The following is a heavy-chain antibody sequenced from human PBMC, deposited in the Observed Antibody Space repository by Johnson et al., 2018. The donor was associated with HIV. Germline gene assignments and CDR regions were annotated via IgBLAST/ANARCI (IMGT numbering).Heavy chain of an antibody. Sequence: VQLVESGGGVVQPGGSLRLSCAASGFTFTYAWMSWVRQAPGKGLVWVSRINSDGSRTTYADSVRGRFTISRDNSKNSLYLQMNSLRAEDTAVYYCARIPGSGWEHDAFDIWGQGTMVTVSS. CDR3: ARIPGSGWEHDAFDI. D-gene: IGHD6-19*01. CDR1: GFTFTYAW. CDR2: INSDGSRT. V-gene: IGHV3-74*02. J-gene: IGHJ3*02.